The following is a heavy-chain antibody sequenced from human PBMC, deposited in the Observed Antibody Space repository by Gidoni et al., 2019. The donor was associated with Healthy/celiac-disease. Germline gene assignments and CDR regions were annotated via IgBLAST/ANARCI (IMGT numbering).Heavy chain of an antibody. CDR2: IKQDGSEK. D-gene: IGHD1-1*01. J-gene: IGHJ3*02. CDR1: GFTFSSYW. CDR3: ARDRTPAFNLQFDAFDI. Sequence: EVQLVESGGGLVQPGGSLRLSCAASGFTFSSYWMSWVRQAPGKGLEWVANIKQDGSEKYYVDSVKGRFTISRDNAKNSLYLQMNSLRAEDTAVYYCARDRTPAFNLQFDAFDIWGQGTMVTVSS. V-gene: IGHV3-7*01.